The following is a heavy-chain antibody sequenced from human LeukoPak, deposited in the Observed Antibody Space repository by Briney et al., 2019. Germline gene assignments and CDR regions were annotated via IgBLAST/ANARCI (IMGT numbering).Heavy chain of an antibody. CDR1: GFTFSDFS. CDR3: ASGGGYYGSGSYFPGQGYYFDY. D-gene: IGHD3-10*01. V-gene: IGHV3-48*01. CDR2: IGSAI. J-gene: IGHJ4*02. Sequence: GGSLRLSCVASGFTFSDFSLNWVRQAPGKGLEWISYIGSAIYYADSVKGRFTISRDNAKNSLYLQMNSLRAEDAAVYYCASGGGYYGSGSYFPGQGYYFDYWGQGTLVTVSS.